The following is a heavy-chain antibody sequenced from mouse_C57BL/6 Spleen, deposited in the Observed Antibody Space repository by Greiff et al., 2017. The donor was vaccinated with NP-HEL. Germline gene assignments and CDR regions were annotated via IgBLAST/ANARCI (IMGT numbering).Heavy chain of an antibody. CDR1: GFTFSSYG. CDR3: ATFYGSSRDY. V-gene: IGHV5-6*01. Sequence: EVKLMESGGDLVKPGGSLKLSCAASGFTFSSYGMSWVRQTPDKRLEWVATISSGGSYTYYPDSVKGRFTISRDNAKNTLYLQMSSLKSEDTAMYYCATFYGSSRDYWGQGTTLTVSS. J-gene: IGHJ2*01. D-gene: IGHD1-1*01. CDR2: ISSGGSYT.